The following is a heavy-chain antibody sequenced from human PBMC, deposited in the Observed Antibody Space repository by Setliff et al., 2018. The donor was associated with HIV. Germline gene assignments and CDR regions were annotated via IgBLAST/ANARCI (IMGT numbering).Heavy chain of an antibody. CDR1: XYTFSNYD. D-gene: IGHD3-22*01. Sequence: ASVKVSCKPPXYTFSNYDINWVRQAAGQGLEWMGWMNPDSRNTGYAQRFEGRVTLTWDTSISTAYLELNHLKSDDTAVYYCARARTDYYDRRRRSHYYIDVWARGAXXTVSS. CDR3: ARARTDYYDRRRRSHYYIDV. J-gene: IGHJ6*03. CDR2: MNPDSRNT. V-gene: IGHV1-8*02.